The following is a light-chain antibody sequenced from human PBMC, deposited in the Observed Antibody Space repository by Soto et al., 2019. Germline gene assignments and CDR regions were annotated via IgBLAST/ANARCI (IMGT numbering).Light chain of an antibody. Sequence: DIEMTQSPSTLSASVGDRVTITCRATQSLNIWLAWYQHKPGKAPKLLISKASSLESGVPSRFSGSGSGTEFSLTISSLQPDDFATYYCQQYKAYSYTFGQGTKLEMK. J-gene: IGKJ2*01. CDR3: QQYKAYSYT. CDR2: KAS. CDR1: QSLNIW. V-gene: IGKV1-5*03.